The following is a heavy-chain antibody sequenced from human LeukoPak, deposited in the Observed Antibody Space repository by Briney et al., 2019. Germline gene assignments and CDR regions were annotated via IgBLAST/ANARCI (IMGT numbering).Heavy chain of an antibody. V-gene: IGHV3-21*01. D-gene: IGHD3-22*01. CDR2: ISSSSSYI. J-gene: IGHJ3*02. Sequence: QAGGSLRLSCAASGFTFSSYSMNWVRQAPGKWLEWVSSISSSSSYIYYADSVKGRFTISRDNAKNSLYLQMNSLRAEDTAVYYCAREHPYYYDSGAFDIWGQGTMVTVSS. CDR3: AREHPYYYDSGAFDI. CDR1: GFTFSSYS.